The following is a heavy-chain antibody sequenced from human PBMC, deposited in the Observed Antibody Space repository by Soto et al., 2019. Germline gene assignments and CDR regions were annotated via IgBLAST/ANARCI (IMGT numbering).Heavy chain of an antibody. V-gene: IGHV1-69*13. CDR2: IIPIFGTA. D-gene: IGHD1-1*01. CDR1: GGTFSSYA. J-gene: IGHJ6*02. CDR3: ATSSNWNSWAYYGMEV. Sequence: SVKVSCKASGGTFSSYAISWVRQAPGQGLEWMGGIIPIFGTANYAQKFQGRVTITADESTSTAYMELSSLRSDDTAIYYCATSSNWNSWAYYGMEVWGQGTTVTVSS.